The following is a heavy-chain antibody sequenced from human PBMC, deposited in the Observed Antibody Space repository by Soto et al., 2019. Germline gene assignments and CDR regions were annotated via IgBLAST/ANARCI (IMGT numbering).Heavy chain of an antibody. J-gene: IGHJ4*02. V-gene: IGHV2-5*02. CDR2: IYWDDDK. D-gene: IGHD6-13*01. CDR3: AHRYWAASGTRYYFDY. CDR1: GISFTTDGMG. Sequence: QITLKESGPPLVKPTQTLTLTCTFSGISFTTDGMGVGWIRQPPGKALEWLALIYWDDDKRYSPSLKSRLTITKDASRNQVVLTLTNMDPADTATYYCAHRYWAASGTRYYFDYWGQGPLVTVSS.